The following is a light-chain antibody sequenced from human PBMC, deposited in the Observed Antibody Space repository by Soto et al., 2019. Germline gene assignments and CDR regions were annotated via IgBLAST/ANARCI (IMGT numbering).Light chain of an antibody. CDR1: SSDVGGYHY. Sequence: QSALTQPASVSGSPGQSITISCTGTSSDVGGYHYVSWYQQHPGKAPKLMIYEVSNRPSGVSNRFSGSKSGNTASLTISGPQVEDEADYFCSSYGSTSTLYVFGTGTKLTVL. CDR2: EVS. J-gene: IGLJ1*01. V-gene: IGLV2-14*01. CDR3: SSYGSTSTLYV.